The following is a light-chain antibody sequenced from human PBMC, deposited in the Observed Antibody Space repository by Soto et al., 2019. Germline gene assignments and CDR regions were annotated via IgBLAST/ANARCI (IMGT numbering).Light chain of an antibody. Sequence: EIVMTQSPAPLSVSPGERATLSRRASQNVGNNLVWYQQKPGQAPRLLIYGASTRAAGIPDRFSGSGSGTEFTLTISGLQSDDFAVYYCQQFNNWPPWTFGQGTKVDIK. V-gene: IGKV3-15*01. CDR1: QNVGNN. J-gene: IGKJ1*01. CDR2: GAS. CDR3: QQFNNWPPWT.